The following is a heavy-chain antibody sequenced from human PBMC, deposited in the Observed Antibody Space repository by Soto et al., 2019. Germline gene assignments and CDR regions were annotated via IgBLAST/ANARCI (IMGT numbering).Heavy chain of an antibody. J-gene: IGHJ4*02. V-gene: IGHV1-69*02. D-gene: IGHD1-1*01. CDR2: IIPILGIA. CDR3: VAELAHEY. CDR1: GGTFSSYT. Sequence: SVKVSCKASGGTFSSYTISWVRQAPGQGLEWMGRIIPILGIANYAQKFQDRVTITRDMSTSTAYMELSSLRSEDTAVYYCVAELAHEYWGQGTPVTVSS.